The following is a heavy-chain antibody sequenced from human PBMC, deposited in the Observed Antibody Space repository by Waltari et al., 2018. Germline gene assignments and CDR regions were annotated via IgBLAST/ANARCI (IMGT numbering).Heavy chain of an antibody. Sequence: QVQLVESGGGVVQPGRSLRLSCAASGFTFSSYAMHWVRQAPGKGLEGVAVISYDGSNKYYADSVKGRFTISRDNSKNTLYLQMNSLRAEDTAVYYCAREYSYGYAFDYWGQGTLVTVSS. CDR3: AREYSYGYAFDY. D-gene: IGHD5-18*01. CDR1: GFTFSSYA. J-gene: IGHJ4*02. V-gene: IGHV3-30-3*01. CDR2: ISYDGSNK.